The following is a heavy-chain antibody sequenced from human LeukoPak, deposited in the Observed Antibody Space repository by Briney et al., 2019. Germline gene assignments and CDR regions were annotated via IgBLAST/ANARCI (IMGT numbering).Heavy chain of an antibody. V-gene: IGHV3-30*18. CDR2: ISYDGSNK. CDR3: AKVKDTSGSRFDY. J-gene: IGHJ4*02. Sequence: GGSLRLSCAASGFTFNTYAMEWVRQAPGKGLEWVAVISYDGSNKYYADSVKGRFSISRDNSKNTLYLQMNSLRDEDTAVYYCAKVKDTSGSRFDYWGQGTLVTVSS. CDR1: GFTFNTYA. D-gene: IGHD3-22*01.